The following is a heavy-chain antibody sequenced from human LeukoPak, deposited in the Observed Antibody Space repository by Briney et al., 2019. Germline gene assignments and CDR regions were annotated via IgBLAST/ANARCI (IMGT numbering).Heavy chain of an antibody. CDR2: INHSGST. V-gene: IGHV4-34*01. Sequence: SETLSLTCAVYGGSFSGYYWSWIRQPPGKGREWIGEINHSGSTNYNPSLKSRVTISVDTSKNQFSLKLSSVTAADTAVYYCARGRIAVARTRDYFDYWGQGTLVTVSS. D-gene: IGHD6-19*01. CDR1: GGSFSGYY. CDR3: ARGRIAVARTRDYFDY. J-gene: IGHJ4*02.